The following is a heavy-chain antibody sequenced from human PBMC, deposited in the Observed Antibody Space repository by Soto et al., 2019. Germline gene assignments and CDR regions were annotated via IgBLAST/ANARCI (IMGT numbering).Heavy chain of an antibody. CDR2: IKSKTDGGTT. D-gene: IGHD3-3*01. J-gene: IGHJ4*02. V-gene: IGHV3-15*01. CDR3: TTVTGAYYDFWSGAMLATYYFDY. CDR1: GFTFSNAW. Sequence: PGGSLRLSCAASGFTFSNAWMSWVRQAPGKGPEWVGRIKSKTDGGTTDYAAPVKGRFTISRDDSKNTLYLQMNSLKTEDTAVYYCTTVTGAYYDFWSGAMLATYYFDYWGQGTLVTVSS.